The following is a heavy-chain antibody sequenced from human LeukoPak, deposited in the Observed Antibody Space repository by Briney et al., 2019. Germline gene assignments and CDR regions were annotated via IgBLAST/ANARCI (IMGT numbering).Heavy chain of an antibody. Sequence: GGSLRLSCAASGFTFSDYYMSWIRQAPGKGLEWVSYISSSGSTIYYADSVKGRFTISRDIAKNSLYLQMNSLRAEDTAVYYCARSGYDLWSGYTGDYDYWGQGTLVTVSS. V-gene: IGHV3-11*04. CDR3: ARSGYDLWSGYTGDYDY. CDR2: ISSSGSTI. J-gene: IGHJ4*02. CDR1: GFTFSDYY. D-gene: IGHD3-3*01.